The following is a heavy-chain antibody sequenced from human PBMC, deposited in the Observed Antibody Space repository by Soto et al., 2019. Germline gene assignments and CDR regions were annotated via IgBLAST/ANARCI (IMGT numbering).Heavy chain of an antibody. CDR3: SRDKASSDYGLDH. CDR2: INTGGAS. J-gene: IGHJ4*02. D-gene: IGHD4-17*01. CDR1: GFSVSDTW. V-gene: IGHV3-15*01. Sequence: EVQLVESGGGLVQPGESLRVSCAVSGFSVSDTWMNWVRQAPGEGLEWVGRINTGGASDYAAPVRDRFFISRDESQNTLYLQMHGLKSEDTAVYYCSRDKASSDYGLDHWGQGTLVTVSS.